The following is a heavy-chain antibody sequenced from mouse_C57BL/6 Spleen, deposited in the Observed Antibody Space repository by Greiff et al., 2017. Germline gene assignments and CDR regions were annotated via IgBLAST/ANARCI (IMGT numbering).Heavy chain of an antibody. V-gene: IGHV1-19*01. Sequence: VQLQQSGPVLVKPGASVKMSCKASGYTFTDYYMNWVKQSHGKSLEWIGVINPYNGGTSYNQKFKGKATLTVDKSSSTAYMELNSLTSEDSAVYYCARKPQDYFDYWGQGTTLTVSS. CDR2: INPYNGGT. D-gene: IGHD3-2*02. CDR1: GYTFTDYY. CDR3: ARKPQDYFDY. J-gene: IGHJ2*01.